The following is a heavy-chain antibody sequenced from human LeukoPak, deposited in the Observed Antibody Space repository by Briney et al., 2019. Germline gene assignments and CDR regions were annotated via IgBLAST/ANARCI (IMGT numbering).Heavy chain of an antibody. CDR2: ISNDGTNK. D-gene: IGHD2-21*01. Sequence: QSGGSLRLSCAASGFTFSTYAMHWVRQVPGKGLEWVAIISNDGTNKYYADSVKGRFTISRDNSKNTLYLQMSSLRPEDTAVYYCARGHIVVVIASSGDFDYWGQGTLVTVSS. CDR3: ARGHIVVVIASSGDFDY. CDR1: GFTFSTYA. J-gene: IGHJ4*02. V-gene: IGHV3-30-3*01.